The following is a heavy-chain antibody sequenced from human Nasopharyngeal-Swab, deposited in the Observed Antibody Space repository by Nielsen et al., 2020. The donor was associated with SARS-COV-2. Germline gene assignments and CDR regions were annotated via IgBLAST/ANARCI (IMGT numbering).Heavy chain of an antibody. V-gene: IGHV1-69*13. CDR1: GVTFSSYA. D-gene: IGHD1-1*01. CDR2: IIPIFGTA. J-gene: IGHJ6*02. Sequence: SVKVSCKASGVTFSSYAISWVRQAPGQGLEWMGGIIPIFGTANYAQKFQGRVTITADESTSTAYMELSSLRSEDTAVYYCARRTRTARGYYYYGMDVWGQGTTVTVSS. CDR3: ARRTRTARGYYYYGMDV.